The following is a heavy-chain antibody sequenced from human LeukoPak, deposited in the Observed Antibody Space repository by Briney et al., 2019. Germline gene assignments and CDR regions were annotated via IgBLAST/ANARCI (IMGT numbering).Heavy chain of an antibody. CDR2: IYYSGST. D-gene: IGHD6-19*01. J-gene: IGHJ6*02. V-gene: IGHV4-30-4*08. Sequence: SQTLSLTCTVSGGSISSGDYYWSWIRQPPGKGLDWFGYIYYSGSTYYNPSLKSRVTISVDTSKNQFSLKLSSVTAADTAVYYCARGLRQWLETSYYYHYGMDVWGQGTTVTVSS. CDR3: ARGLRQWLETSYYYHYGMDV. CDR1: GGSISSGDYY.